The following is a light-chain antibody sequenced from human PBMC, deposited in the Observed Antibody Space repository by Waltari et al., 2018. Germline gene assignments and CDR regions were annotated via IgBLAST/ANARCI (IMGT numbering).Light chain of an antibody. CDR2: DAS. CDR3: QQRSYWPQLT. CDR1: PGVSSY. Sequence: DMLSTQSPATLPLVPGEGSTLSYRASPGVSSYLAWYQQKPGQAPRLLIYDASNRATGIPARFSGSGSGTDFTLTISSLEPEDFAVYYCQQRSYWPQLTFGGGTKVEIK. V-gene: IGKV3-11*01. J-gene: IGKJ4*01.